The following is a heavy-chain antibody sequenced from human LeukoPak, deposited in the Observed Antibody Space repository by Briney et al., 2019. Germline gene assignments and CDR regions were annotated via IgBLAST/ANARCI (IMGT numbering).Heavy chain of an antibody. D-gene: IGHD4-17*01. CDR3: AKIADYGDRRTYYMDV. CDR2: IWYDGSNK. V-gene: IGHV3-33*06. Sequence: PGGSLRLSCAASGFTFSSYGMHWVRQAPGKGLEWVAVIWYDGSNKYYAGSVKGRFTISRDNSKNTLYLQMNSLRAEDTAVYYCAKIADYGDRRTYYMDVWGKGTTVTVSS. J-gene: IGHJ6*03. CDR1: GFTFSSYG.